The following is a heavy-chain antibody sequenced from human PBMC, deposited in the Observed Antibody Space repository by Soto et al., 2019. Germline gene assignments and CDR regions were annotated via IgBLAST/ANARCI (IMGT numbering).Heavy chain of an antibody. CDR1: GFTFSSYG. CDR2: IWYDGSNK. Sequence: LRLSCAASGFTFSSYGMHWVRQAPGKGLEWVAVIWYDGSNKYYADSVKGRFTISRDNSKNTLYLQMNSLRAEDTAVYYCAGGGCGGDCYTYYYYGMDVWVQGTTVTVSS. V-gene: IGHV3-33*01. J-gene: IGHJ6*02. CDR3: AGGGCGGDCYTYYYYGMDV. D-gene: IGHD2-21*02.